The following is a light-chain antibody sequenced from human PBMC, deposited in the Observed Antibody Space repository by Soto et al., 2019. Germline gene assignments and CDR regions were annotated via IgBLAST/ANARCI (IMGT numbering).Light chain of an antibody. V-gene: IGKV1-5*03. J-gene: IGKJ1*01. CDR1: QSISSW. Sequence: DIQMTQSPSTLSASVGDRVTITCRASQSISSWLAWYQQKPGKAPKLLIYTASSLESGLPSRFSGSGSGTEFTLTISSLQPDDFATYYCQQYNNYLFGQGTKVEIK. CDR3: QQYNNYL. CDR2: TAS.